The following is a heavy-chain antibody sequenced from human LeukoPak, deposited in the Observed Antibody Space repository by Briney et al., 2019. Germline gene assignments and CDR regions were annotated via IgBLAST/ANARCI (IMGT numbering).Heavy chain of an antibody. D-gene: IGHD1-26*01. CDR1: GFC. V-gene: IGHV3-33*01. CDR2: IWYDGSNK. J-gene: IGHJ4*02. Sequence: GGSLRLPCAASGFCMHWVRQAPGRGLEWVAIIWYDGSNKYYSDSVKGRFTISRDNSKNTLYLQMNSLRAEDTAVYYCARDLMGEDNYWGQGTLVTVSS. CDR3: ARDLMGEDNY.